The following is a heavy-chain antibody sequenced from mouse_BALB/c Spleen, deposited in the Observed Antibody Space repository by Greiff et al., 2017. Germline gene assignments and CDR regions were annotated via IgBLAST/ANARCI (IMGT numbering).Heavy chain of an antibody. CDR3: ATGYGYFAY. D-gene: IGHD2-2*01. CDR1: GFAFSSYD. J-gene: IGHJ3*01. Sequence: EVKLVESGGGLVKPGGSLKLSCAASGFAFSSYDMSWVRQTPEKRLEWVAYISSGGGSTYYPDTVKGRFTISRDNAKNTLYLQMSSLKSEDTAMYYCATGYGYFAYWGQGTLVTVSA. V-gene: IGHV5-12-1*01. CDR2: ISSGGGST.